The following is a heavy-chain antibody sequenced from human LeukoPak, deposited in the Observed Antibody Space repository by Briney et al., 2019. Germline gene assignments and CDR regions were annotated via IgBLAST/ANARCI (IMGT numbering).Heavy chain of an antibody. CDR1: GFPVSSNY. D-gene: IGHD5-12*01. CDR3: AREGGPVATNDY. V-gene: IGHV3-53*01. J-gene: IGHJ4*02. CDR2: IYSGGST. Sequence: PGGSLSLSCAASGFPVSSNYMSWVRQAPGKGLEWVSVIYSGGSTYYADSVKGRFTISRDNSKNTLYLQMNSLRAEDTAVYYCAREGGPVATNDYWGQGTLVTVSS.